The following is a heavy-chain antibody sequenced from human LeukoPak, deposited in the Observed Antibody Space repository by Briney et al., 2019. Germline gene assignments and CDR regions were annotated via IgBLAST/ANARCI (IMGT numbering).Heavy chain of an antibody. D-gene: IGHD6-13*01. CDR2: INHSGST. V-gene: IGHV4-34*01. CDR1: GGSFSGYY. CDR3: ARASGYSSSWYKIFWFDP. Sequence: SETLSLTCAVYGGSFSGYYWSWIRQPPGKGLEWIGEINHSGSTNYNPSLKSRVTISVDTSKNQFSLKLSSVTVADTAVYYCARASGYSSSWYKIFWFDPWGQGTLITVSS. J-gene: IGHJ5*02.